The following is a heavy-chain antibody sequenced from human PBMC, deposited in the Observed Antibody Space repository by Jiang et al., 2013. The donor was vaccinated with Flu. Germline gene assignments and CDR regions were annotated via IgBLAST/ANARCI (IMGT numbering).Heavy chain of an antibody. V-gene: IGHV4-59*01. CDR3: ARGYGDYYYYYGMDV. J-gene: IGHJ6*02. CDR1: GGSISSYY. D-gene: IGHD4-17*01. CDR2: IYYSGST. Sequence: TLSLTCTVSGGSISSYYWSWIRQPPGKGLEWIGYIYYSGSTNYNPSLKSRVTISVDTSKNQFSLKLSSVTAADTAVYYCARGYGDYYYYYGMDVWGQGTTVTVSS.